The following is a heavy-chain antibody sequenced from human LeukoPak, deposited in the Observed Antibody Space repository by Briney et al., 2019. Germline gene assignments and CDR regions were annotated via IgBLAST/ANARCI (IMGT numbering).Heavy chain of an antibody. Sequence: GGSLRLSCAASGFTFSNYALHWVRQAPGKGLEWVAVISYDDTNKYYVDSVKGRFTISRDNSKNTLYLQMNSLRAEDTAVYYCARESGSSAHDAFDIWGQGTMVTVSS. CDR3: ARESGSSAHDAFDI. V-gene: IGHV3-30*04. CDR2: ISYDDTNK. D-gene: IGHD3-10*01. J-gene: IGHJ3*02. CDR1: GFTFSNYA.